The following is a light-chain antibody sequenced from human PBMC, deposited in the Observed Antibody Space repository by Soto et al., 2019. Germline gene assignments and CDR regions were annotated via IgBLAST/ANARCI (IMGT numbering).Light chain of an antibody. Sequence: QSVLTQPASVSGSPGQSITISCIGTSSDIGDYNYVSWYQHHPGKAPKLMIFNVDNRPSGVSNRFSGSKSGNTASLTISGLQAEDEADYYCSSYTRGSTLVVFGGGTKLTVL. CDR3: SSYTRGSTLVV. CDR1: SSDIGDYNY. J-gene: IGLJ3*02. CDR2: NVD. V-gene: IGLV2-14*03.